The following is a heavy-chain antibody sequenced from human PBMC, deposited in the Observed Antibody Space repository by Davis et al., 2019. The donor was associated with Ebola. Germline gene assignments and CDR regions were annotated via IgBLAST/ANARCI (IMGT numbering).Heavy chain of an antibody. D-gene: IGHD1-26*01. J-gene: IGHJ3*02. V-gene: IGHV4-39*07. CDR2: IYHSGTT. CDR3: ARLLGSYSAFDI. CDR1: GGSISSPTYY. Sequence: SETLSLTCTVSGGSISSPTYYWGWIRQPPGKGLDWIGTIYHSGTTYYNPSLKSRVTISVDTSKNQFSLKLSSVTAADTAVYYCARLLGSYSAFDIWGQGTMVTVSS.